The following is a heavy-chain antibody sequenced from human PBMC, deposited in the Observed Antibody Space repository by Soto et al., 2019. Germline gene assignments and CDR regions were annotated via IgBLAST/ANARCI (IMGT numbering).Heavy chain of an antibody. CDR3: AKDTVARHYYYYGMDV. CDR2: ISYDGSNK. V-gene: IGHV3-30*18. CDR1: GFTFSSYG. D-gene: IGHD6-6*01. Sequence: QVQLVESGGGVVQPGRSLRLSCAASGFTFSSYGMHWVRQAPGKGLEWVAVISYDGSNKYYADSVKGRFTISRDNSKNTLYLQMNSLRAEDTAVYYCAKDTVARHYYYYGMDVWGQGTTVTVSS. J-gene: IGHJ6*02.